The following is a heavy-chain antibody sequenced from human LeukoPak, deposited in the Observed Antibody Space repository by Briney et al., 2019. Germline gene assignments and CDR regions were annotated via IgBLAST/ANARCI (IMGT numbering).Heavy chain of an antibody. D-gene: IGHD3-3*01. J-gene: IGHJ5*02. Sequence: GGSLRLSCAASGFTFSSYAMHWVRQAPGKGLEWVAVISYDGSNKYYADSVKGRFTISRDNSKNTLYLQMNSLRAEDTAVYYCARSHYDFWSGYYFDPWGQGTLVTVSS. CDR2: ISYDGSNK. CDR3: ARSHYDFWSGYYFDP. CDR1: GFTFSSYA. V-gene: IGHV3-30*14.